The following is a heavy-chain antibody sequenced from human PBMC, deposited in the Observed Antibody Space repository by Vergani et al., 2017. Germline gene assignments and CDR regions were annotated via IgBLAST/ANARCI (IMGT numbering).Heavy chain of an antibody. CDR3: ARDYCGGDCYRYYYGMDV. CDR2: IYYSGST. Sequence: QLQLQESGPGLVKPSETLSLTCTVSGGSISSSSYYWGWIRQPPGKGLEWIGSIYYSGSTYYNPSLKSRVTISVDTSKNQFSLKLSSVTAADTAVYYCARDYCGGDCYRYYYGMDVWGQGTTVTVSS. CDR1: GGSISSSSYY. V-gene: IGHV4-39*02. D-gene: IGHD2-21*02. J-gene: IGHJ6*02.